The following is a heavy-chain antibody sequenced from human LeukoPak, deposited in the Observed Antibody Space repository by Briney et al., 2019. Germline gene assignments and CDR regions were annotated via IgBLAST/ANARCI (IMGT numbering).Heavy chain of an antibody. J-gene: IGHJ4*02. CDR1: GFNFNEFA. V-gene: IGHV3-9*01. Sequence: GRSLRLSCAASGFNFNEFAMHWVRQAPGKGLEWVSGIGYNTGVIDYADSVKGRFTISRDNAKNALYLQMNSLRTEDTAFYYCVKSIDRTKAPAWGYYFDRWGQGTLVTVSS. CDR2: IGYNTGVI. CDR3: VKSIDRTKAPAWGYYFDR. D-gene: IGHD1-14*01.